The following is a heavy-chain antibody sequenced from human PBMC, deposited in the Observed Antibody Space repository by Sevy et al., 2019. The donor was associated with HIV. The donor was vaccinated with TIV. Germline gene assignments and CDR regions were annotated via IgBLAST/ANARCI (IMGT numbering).Heavy chain of an antibody. CDR3: ASKKNYYDSSGYPDAFDI. CDR1: GFTFSSYG. D-gene: IGHD3-22*01. CDR2: IWNDGSNK. V-gene: IGHV3-33*01. Sequence: GGSLRLSCAASGFTFSSYGMHWVRQAPGKGLEWVAVIWNDGSNKYYADSVKGRFTISRDNSKKTLYLQMNSLRAEDTAVYYCASKKNYYDSSGYPDAFDIWGQGTMVTVSS. J-gene: IGHJ3*02.